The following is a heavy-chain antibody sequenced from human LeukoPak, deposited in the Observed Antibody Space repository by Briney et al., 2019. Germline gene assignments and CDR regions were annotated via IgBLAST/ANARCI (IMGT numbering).Heavy chain of an antibody. D-gene: IGHD3-9*01. CDR2: IYSGGST. CDR1: GFTVSSNY. Sequence: GGSLRLSCAASGFTVSSNYMSWVRQAPGKGLEWVSVIYSGGSTYYADSVKGRFTISRDNSKNTLYLQMNSLRAEDTAVYYCARDSRAYYDILTGNRIDPWGQGTLVTVSS. CDR3: ARDSRAYYDILTGNRIDP. V-gene: IGHV3-66*01. J-gene: IGHJ5*02.